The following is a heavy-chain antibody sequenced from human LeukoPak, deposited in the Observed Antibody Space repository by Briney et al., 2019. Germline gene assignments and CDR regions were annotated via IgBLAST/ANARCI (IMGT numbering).Heavy chain of an antibody. Sequence: GSSVKVSCKASGGTFSSYAISWVRQAPGQGLEWMGGIIPIFGTANYAQKFQGRVTITADESTSTAYMELSSLRSEDTAVYYCARPQRTYYYDSSGYAFDYWGQGTLVTVSS. CDR2: IIPIFGTA. V-gene: IGHV1-69*01. CDR1: GGTFSSYA. J-gene: IGHJ4*02. CDR3: ARPQRTYYYDSSGYAFDY. D-gene: IGHD3-22*01.